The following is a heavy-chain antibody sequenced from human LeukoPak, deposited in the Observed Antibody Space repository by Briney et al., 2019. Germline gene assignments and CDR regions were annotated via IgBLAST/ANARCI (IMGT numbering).Heavy chain of an antibody. CDR1: GFTFSSYS. D-gene: IGHD6-19*01. V-gene: IGHV3-21*01. Sequence: AGGSLRLSCAASGFTFSSYSMNWVRQAPGKGLEWVSSISSSSSYIYYADSVKGRFTMSRDNAKNSLYLQMNSLRAEDTAVYYCARAFSPLAVAGTSFDYWGQGTLVTVSS. J-gene: IGHJ4*02. CDR2: ISSSSSYI. CDR3: ARAFSPLAVAGTSFDY.